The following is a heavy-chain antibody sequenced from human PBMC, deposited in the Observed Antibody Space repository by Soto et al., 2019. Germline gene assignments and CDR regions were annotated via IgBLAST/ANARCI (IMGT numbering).Heavy chain of an antibody. Sequence: QVQLVQSGAEVKKPGSSVKVSCKASGGTFSSYAISWVRQAPGQGLEWMGGIIPIFGTANYAQKFQGRVTITADESTSTAYMELSSLRSEDTAVYYCARDPLYCTNGVCYPRVAYCGMDVWCQGTTVTVSS. CDR2: IIPIFGTA. CDR3: ARDPLYCTNGVCYPRVAYCGMDV. V-gene: IGHV1-69*01. D-gene: IGHD2-8*01. J-gene: IGHJ6*02. CDR1: GGTFSSYA.